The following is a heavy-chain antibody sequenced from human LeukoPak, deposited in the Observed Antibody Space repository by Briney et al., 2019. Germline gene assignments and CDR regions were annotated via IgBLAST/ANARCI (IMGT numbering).Heavy chain of an antibody. V-gene: IGHV4-59*08. CDR1: GGSISSYY. CDR2: IYYSGST. Sequence: SETLSLTCTVSGGSISSYYWSWIRQPPGKGLDWIGYIYYSGSTNYNPSLKSRVTISVDTSKNQFSLTLSSVTAADTAVYYCAGLSKYGSGTYYPDVWGQGTTVTVSS. J-gene: IGHJ6*02. D-gene: IGHD3-10*01. CDR3: AGLSKYGSGTYYPDV.